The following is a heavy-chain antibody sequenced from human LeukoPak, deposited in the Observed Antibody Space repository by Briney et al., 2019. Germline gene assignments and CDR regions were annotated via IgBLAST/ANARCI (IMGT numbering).Heavy chain of an antibody. CDR1: GGTFSSYA. CDR3: ASQRGYSYGYVDY. Sequence: SVKVSCEASGGTFSSYAISWVRQAPGQGLEWVAGIIPIFGNANYAQKLQGRVTITTDESTSTPYMQLSSLTSEDTAVYYCASQRGYSYGYVDYWGQGTLVTVSS. D-gene: IGHD5-18*01. J-gene: IGHJ4*02. CDR2: IIPIFGNA. V-gene: IGHV1-69*05.